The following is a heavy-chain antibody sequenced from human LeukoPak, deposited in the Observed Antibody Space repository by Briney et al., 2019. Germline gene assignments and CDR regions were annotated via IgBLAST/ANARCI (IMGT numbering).Heavy chain of an antibody. CDR2: ISGSGGTT. V-gene: IGHV3-23*01. CDR3: AKDPNGDYVGAFDF. CDR1: GFALSNYA. J-gene: IGHJ3*01. Sequence: GGSLRLSCIASGFALSNYALTWVRQAPGKGLEWVSVISGSGGTTHYADSVKGRFTISRDNSKNTLYLQMNSLRVGDTAMYYCAKDPNGDYVGAFDFWGQGTMVTVSS. D-gene: IGHD4-17*01.